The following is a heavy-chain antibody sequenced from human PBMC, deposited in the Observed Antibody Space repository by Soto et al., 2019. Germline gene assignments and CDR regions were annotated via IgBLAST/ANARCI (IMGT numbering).Heavy chain of an antibody. CDR3: ARYPHVPYYDFWSGYYSTNYYYYYMDV. Sequence: QVQLVQSGAEVKKPGASVKVSCKASGYTFTSYDINWVRQATGQGLEWMGWMNPNSGNTGYAQKFQGRGTMTRNTSISTAYMELSSLRSEDTAVYYCARYPHVPYYDFWSGYYSTNYYYYYMDVWGKGTTVTVSS. CDR1: GYTFTSYD. D-gene: IGHD3-3*01. V-gene: IGHV1-8*01. J-gene: IGHJ6*03. CDR2: MNPNSGNT.